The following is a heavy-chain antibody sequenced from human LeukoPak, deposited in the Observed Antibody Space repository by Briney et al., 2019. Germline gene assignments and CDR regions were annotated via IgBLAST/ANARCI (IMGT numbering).Heavy chain of an antibody. Sequence: SETLSLTCAVSGGSISSSTWWSWVRQPPGKGLEWIGEIYLSGSTNYNPSLESRATIQVDKSKNQFSLKLSSVTAADTAVYYCASRPSKIAVAGRVSAFDIWGQGTMVTVSS. J-gene: IGHJ3*02. CDR1: GGSISSSTW. D-gene: IGHD6-19*01. CDR3: ASRPSKIAVAGRVSAFDI. V-gene: IGHV4-4*02. CDR2: IYLSGST.